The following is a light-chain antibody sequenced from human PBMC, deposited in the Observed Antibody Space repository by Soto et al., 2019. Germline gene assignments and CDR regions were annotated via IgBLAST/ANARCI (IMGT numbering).Light chain of an antibody. Sequence: EIVMTQSPATLSVSPGERATLSCRASQSVGISLAWYQQKPGQAPRLLIYRASTRATGIPDRFSGSGSGTEFILTISSLQSEDLAVYYCQHYLDWPVYTFGQGTKLEIK. CDR2: RAS. J-gene: IGKJ2*01. CDR1: QSVGIS. V-gene: IGKV3-15*01. CDR3: QHYLDWPVYT.